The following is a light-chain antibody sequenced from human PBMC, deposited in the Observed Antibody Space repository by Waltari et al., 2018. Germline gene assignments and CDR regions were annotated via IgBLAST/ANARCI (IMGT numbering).Light chain of an antibody. CDR2: GAS. Sequence: AIQMTQSPSSLSASVGDRVTITCRASQGIRTDLSWYQQNPGKAPKVLISGASHLQSGVPSRFSGRGSGTDFTLTISSLQPEDFATYYCLQDYNYPRTFGQGTKLEIK. CDR1: QGIRTD. CDR3: LQDYNYPRT. V-gene: IGKV1-6*01. J-gene: IGKJ2*01.